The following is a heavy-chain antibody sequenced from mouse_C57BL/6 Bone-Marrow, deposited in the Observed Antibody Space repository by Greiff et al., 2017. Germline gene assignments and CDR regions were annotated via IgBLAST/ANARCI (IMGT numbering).Heavy chain of an antibody. J-gene: IGHJ3*01. CDR1: GFSLTSYG. Sequence: QVQLQQSGPGLVQPSQSLSITCTVSGFSLTSYGVHWVRQSPGKGLEWLGVIWSGGSTDYNAAFISRLSISKDNSKSQVFFKMNSLQADDTAIYYCARNCWDRRAWFAYWGQGTLVTVSA. CDR3: ARNCWDRRAWFAY. CDR2: IWSGGST. V-gene: IGHV2-2*01. D-gene: IGHD3-3*01.